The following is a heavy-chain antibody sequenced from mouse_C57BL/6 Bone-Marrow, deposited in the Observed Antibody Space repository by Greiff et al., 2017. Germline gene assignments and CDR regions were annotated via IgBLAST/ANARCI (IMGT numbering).Heavy chain of an antibody. CDR3: ARPLYYGSSFYWYCDV. V-gene: IGHV1-39*01. Sequence: SGPELVKPGASVKISCKASGYSFTDYNMNWVKQSNGKSLEWIGVINPNYGTTSYNQKFKGKATLTVDQSSSTAYMQLNSLTSEDSAVYYCARPLYYGSSFYWYCDVWGTGTTVTVSS. CDR2: INPNYGTT. CDR1: GYSFTDYN. D-gene: IGHD1-1*01. J-gene: IGHJ1*03.